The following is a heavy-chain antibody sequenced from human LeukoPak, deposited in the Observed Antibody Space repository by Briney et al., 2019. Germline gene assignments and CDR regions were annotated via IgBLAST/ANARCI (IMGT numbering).Heavy chain of an antibody. CDR2: IPYDGSNK. CDR3: ARSSVAGDYFDY. Sequence: GGSLRLSCAASGFTFSSYAMHWVRQAPGKGLEWVAVIPYDGSNKYYADSVKGRFTISRDNSKNTLYLQMNSLRAEDTAVYYCARSSVAGDYFDYWGQGTLVTVSS. CDR1: GFTFSSYA. D-gene: IGHD6-19*01. V-gene: IGHV3-30-3*01. J-gene: IGHJ4*02.